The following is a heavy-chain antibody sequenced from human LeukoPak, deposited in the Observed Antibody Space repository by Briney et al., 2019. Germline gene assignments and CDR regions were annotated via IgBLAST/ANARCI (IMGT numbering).Heavy chain of an antibody. CDR2: ISGSGGST. Sequence: KTGGSLRLSCAASGFTFSSCAMSWVRQAPGKGLEWVSAISGSGGSTYYADSVKGRFTISRDNSKNTLYLQMNSLRAEDTAVYYCAKDLRRDYGSGSYFPNWGQGTLVTVSS. J-gene: IGHJ4*02. CDR3: AKDLRRDYGSGSYFPN. CDR1: GFTFSSCA. D-gene: IGHD3-10*01. V-gene: IGHV3-23*01.